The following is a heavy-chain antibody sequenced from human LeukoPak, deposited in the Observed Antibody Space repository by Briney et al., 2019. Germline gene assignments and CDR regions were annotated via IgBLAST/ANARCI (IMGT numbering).Heavy chain of an antibody. CDR3: ARDGSSFWTFSKIYGMDV. CDR2: IWYDGSNK. V-gene: IGHV3-33*01. D-gene: IGHD3/OR15-3a*01. CDR1: GFTFSSYG. J-gene: IGHJ6*02. Sequence: GRSPRLSCAASGFTFSSYGMHWVRQAPGKGLEWVAVIWYDGSNKYYADSVKGRFTISRDNSKNTLYLQMNSLRAEDTAVYYCARDGSSFWTFSKIYGMDVWGQGTTVTVSS.